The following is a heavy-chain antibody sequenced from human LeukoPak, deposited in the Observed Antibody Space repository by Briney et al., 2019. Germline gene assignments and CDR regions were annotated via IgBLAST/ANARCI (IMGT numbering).Heavy chain of an antibody. CDR2: MNPNSGNT. CDR3: VRLFVQEPSGWFDP. CDR1: GYTFSSYE. Sequence: ASVKVSCKTSGYTFSSYEINWVRQPPGQGLEWMGWMNPNSGNTAYAQKFQGRVTKTRDVSIRTAYMELSSLRSEDTAVYYCVRLFVQEPSGWFDPWGQGTLVTVS. J-gene: IGHJ5*02. D-gene: IGHD3-10*01. V-gene: IGHV1-8*01.